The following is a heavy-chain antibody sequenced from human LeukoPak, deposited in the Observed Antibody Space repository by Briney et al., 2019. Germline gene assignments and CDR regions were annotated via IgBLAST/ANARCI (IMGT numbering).Heavy chain of an antibody. CDR2: INHSGST. Sequence: PSETLSLTCAVYGGSFSGYYWSWIRQPPGKGLEWIGEINHSGSTNYNPSLKSRVTISVDTSKNQFSLKLSSVTAADTAVYYCARELSTYYYGSGGPKWFDPWGQGTLVTVSS. CDR1: GGSFSGYY. J-gene: IGHJ5*02. D-gene: IGHD3-10*01. V-gene: IGHV4-34*01. CDR3: ARELSTYYYGSGGPKWFDP.